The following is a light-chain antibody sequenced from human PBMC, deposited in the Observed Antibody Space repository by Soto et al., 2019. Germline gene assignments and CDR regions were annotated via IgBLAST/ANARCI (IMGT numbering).Light chain of an antibody. V-gene: IGLV2-23*02. J-gene: IGLJ1*01. CDR2: EVT. Sequence: QSALTQPASVSGSPGQSITIPCTGTSGDVGSYNLVSWYQQHPGKAPKLLIYEVTERPSGVSNRFSGSKSRNTASLTISGLQPDDEADYYCCSYAGNSEVFGTGTKVTVL. CDR3: CSYAGNSEV. CDR1: SGDVGSYNL.